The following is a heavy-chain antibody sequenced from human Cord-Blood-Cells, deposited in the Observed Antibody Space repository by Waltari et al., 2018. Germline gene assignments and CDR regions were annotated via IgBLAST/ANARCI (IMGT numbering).Heavy chain of an antibody. Sequence: QVQLQQRGAGLLKPSETLSLTCAVYGGSFSGYYWSWIRQPPGKGLEWIGEINHSGSTTYNPSLMSRVTISVVTSNNQFSLKPSAATAADTAVYYWARGGDCSGGSCYWIDYWGQGTLVTVSS. D-gene: IGHD2-15*01. CDR3: ARGGDCSGGSCYWIDY. CDR1: GGSFSGYY. V-gene: IGHV4-34*01. J-gene: IGHJ4*02. CDR2: INHSGST.